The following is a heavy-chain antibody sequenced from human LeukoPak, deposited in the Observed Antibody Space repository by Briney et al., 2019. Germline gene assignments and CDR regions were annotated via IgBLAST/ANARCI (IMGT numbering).Heavy chain of an antibody. V-gene: IGHV3-64*01. CDR3: ARGRWSGYSDNWFDP. CDR2: ISSNGGST. J-gene: IGHJ5*02. Sequence: GGSLRLSCAASGFSFSAYAMHWVRQAPGKGLEYVSGISSNGGSTYYANAVKGRFTISRDNSKNTLYLQMGSLRAEDMAVYYCARGRWSGYSDNWFDPWGQGTLVTVSS. D-gene: IGHD3-3*01. CDR1: GFSFSAYA.